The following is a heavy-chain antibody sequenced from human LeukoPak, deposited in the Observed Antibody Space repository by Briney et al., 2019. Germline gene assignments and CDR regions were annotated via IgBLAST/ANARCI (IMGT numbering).Heavy chain of an antibody. CDR1: GGSITTDC. CDR3: ARRTPGPQLDEYVAYYFDL. Sequence: SETLFLTCTVSGGSITTDCWIWIRQPPGKGLEWIAYIYSSGMTKYNPSLKSRGTISVDPSKNQLSLKLNSVTAADTAVYYCARRTPGPQLDEYVAYYFDLWGQGTLVTVSS. V-gene: IGHV4-4*09. CDR2: IYSSGMT. D-gene: IGHD3/OR15-3a*01. J-gene: IGHJ4*02.